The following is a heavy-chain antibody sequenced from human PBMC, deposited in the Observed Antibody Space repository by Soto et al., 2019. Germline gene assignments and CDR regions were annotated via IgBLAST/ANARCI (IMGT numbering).Heavy chain of an antibody. J-gene: IGHJ4*02. Sequence: SVKVSCKASGGTFSSYAISWVRQAPGQGLEWMGGIIPIFGTANYAQKFQGRVTITADESTSTAYMELSSLRSEDTAVYYCARCGYSYGPFDYWGQGTLVTVSS. CDR2: IIPIFGTA. CDR3: ARCGYSYGPFDY. CDR1: GGTFSSYA. V-gene: IGHV1-69*13. D-gene: IGHD5-18*01.